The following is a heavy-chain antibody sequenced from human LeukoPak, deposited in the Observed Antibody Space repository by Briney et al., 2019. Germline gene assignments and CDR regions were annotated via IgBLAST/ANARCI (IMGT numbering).Heavy chain of an antibody. D-gene: IGHD3-10*01. V-gene: IGHV1-2*06. CDR3: ARASYGSGRHFDY. Sequence: ASVKVSCKASGYTFTGYYMHWVRQAPGQGLEWKGRINPNSGGTNYAQKFQGRVTMTRDTSISTAYMELSRLRSDDTAVYYCARASYGSGRHFDYWGQGTLVTVSS. CDR2: INPNSGGT. J-gene: IGHJ4*02. CDR1: GYTFTGYY.